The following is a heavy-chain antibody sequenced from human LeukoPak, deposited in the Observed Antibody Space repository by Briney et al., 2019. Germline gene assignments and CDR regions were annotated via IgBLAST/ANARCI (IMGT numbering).Heavy chain of an antibody. CDR2: IIPILGIA. J-gene: IGHJ4*02. V-gene: IGHV1-69*04. CDR1: GGTFSSYA. Sequence: SVKVSCKASGGTFSSYAISWVRQAPGQGLEWMGRIIPILGIANYAQKFQGRVTITADKSTSTAYMELSSLRSEDTAVYYCARGADWRICSGGSCKIDYWGQGTLVTVSS. CDR3: ARGADWRICSGGSCKIDY. D-gene: IGHD2-15*01.